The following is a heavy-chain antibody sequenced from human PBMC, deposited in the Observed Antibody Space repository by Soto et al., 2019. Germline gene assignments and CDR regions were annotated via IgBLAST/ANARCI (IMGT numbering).Heavy chain of an antibody. V-gene: IGHV3-74*01. CDR3: TRGPRATSAGTSAH. Sequence: GGSLRLSCAASGFNFSNHWMHWVRQVPGKGPVWVARIYNDGTYADYADSVKGRFTISRDNAKDTLYLQMNDLRAEDSALYHCTRGPRATSAGTSAHWGQGTLVTVSS. J-gene: IGHJ4*02. D-gene: IGHD6-13*01. CDR1: GFNFSNHW. CDR2: IYNDGTYA.